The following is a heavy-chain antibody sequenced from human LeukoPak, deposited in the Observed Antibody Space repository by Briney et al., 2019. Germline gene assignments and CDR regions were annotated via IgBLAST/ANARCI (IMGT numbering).Heavy chain of an antibody. CDR2: IIPIFGTA. CDR1: GGTFSSSS. D-gene: IGHD3-22*01. J-gene: IGHJ4*02. Sequence: SVKVSCKASGGTFSSSSISWVRQAPGQGLEWMGGIIPIFGTANYAQKFQGRVTITADESTSTAYMELSSLRSEDTAVYYCARGYYDSSGCYPPHYWGQGTLVTVSS. V-gene: IGHV1-69*13. CDR3: ARGYYDSSGCYPPHY.